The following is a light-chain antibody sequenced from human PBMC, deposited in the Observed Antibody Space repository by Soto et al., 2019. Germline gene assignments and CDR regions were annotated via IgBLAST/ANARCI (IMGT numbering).Light chain of an antibody. CDR2: AAS. V-gene: IGKV1-6*01. CDR1: QGIRND. CDR3: LQKYFYPFT. Sequence: AIQMTQSPSSLSASVGDRFTITCRASQGIRNDLEWFQQKPGKAPKLLXYAASNLQSGVPARFRGSGSGTDFTLTISSLQPEDFDTYYCLQKYFYPFTFGPGTKVDIK. J-gene: IGKJ3*01.